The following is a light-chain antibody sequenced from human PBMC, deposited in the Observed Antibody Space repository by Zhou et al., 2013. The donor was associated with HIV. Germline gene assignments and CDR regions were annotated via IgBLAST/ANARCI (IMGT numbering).Light chain of an antibody. CDR1: QSVARF. V-gene: IGKV3-11*01. CDR3: QQRISWPIT. J-gene: IGKJ5*01. CDR2: DAS. Sequence: EIVLTQSPATLSLSPGERATLSCRASQSVARFLAWYQQKPGQAPRLLIYDASDRATGIPARFSGSGSETDFTLTISSLEPEDFAVYYCQQRISWPITFGQGTRLEIK.